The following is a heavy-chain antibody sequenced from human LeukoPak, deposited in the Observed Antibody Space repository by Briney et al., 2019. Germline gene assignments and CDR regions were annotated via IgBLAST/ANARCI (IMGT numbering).Heavy chain of an antibody. J-gene: IGHJ4*02. V-gene: IGHV3-7*01. CDR1: GFTFSGHW. Sequence: GGSLRLSCAASGFTFSGHWMTWVRQAPGKGLEWVANIKQDGSEKYYVDSVKGRFTISRDNAKNSLYLQMNSLRAEDTAVYYCAREARSARDYWGQGTLVTVSS. CDR3: AREARSARDY. CDR2: IKQDGSEK.